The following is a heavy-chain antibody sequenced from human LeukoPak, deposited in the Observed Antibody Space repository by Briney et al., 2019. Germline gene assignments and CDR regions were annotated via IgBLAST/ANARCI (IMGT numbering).Heavy chain of an antibody. CDR1: GGSISSYY. CDR2: IYYSGST. CDR3: ARVIGAYSSSWYGNYYYMDV. V-gene: IGHV4-59*01. J-gene: IGHJ6*03. D-gene: IGHD6-13*01. Sequence: SETLSLTCTVSGGSISSYYWSWIRQPPGKGLEWIGYIYYSGSTNYNPSLKSRVTISVDTSKNQLSLKLSSVTAADTAVYYCARVIGAYSSSWYGNYYYMDVWGKGTTVTVSS.